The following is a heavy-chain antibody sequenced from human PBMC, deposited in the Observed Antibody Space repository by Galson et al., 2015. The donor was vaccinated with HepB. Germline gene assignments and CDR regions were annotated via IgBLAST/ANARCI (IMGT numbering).Heavy chain of an antibody. D-gene: IGHD3-9*01. CDR2: ISAYNGNT. Sequence: SVKVSCKASGYTFTSYGISWVRQAPGQGLEWMGWISAYNGNTNYAQKLQGRVTMTTDTSTSTAYMELRSLRSDDTAVYYCARDPPYYDILTGSSEGGYYYGMDVWGQGTTVTVSS. J-gene: IGHJ6*02. CDR3: ARDPPYYDILTGSSEGGYYYGMDV. CDR1: GYTFTSYG. V-gene: IGHV1-18*04.